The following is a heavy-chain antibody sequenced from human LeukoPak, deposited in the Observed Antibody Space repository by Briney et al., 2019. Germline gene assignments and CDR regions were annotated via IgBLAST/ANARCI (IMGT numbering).Heavy chain of an antibody. CDR2: IYHSGST. J-gene: IGHJ4*02. D-gene: IGHD6-13*01. CDR1: GYSISSGYY. Sequence: KPSETLSLTCAVSGYSISSGYYWGWIRQPPGKGLEWIGSIYHSGSTYYNPSLMSRVTISVDTSKNQFSLKLSSVTAADTAVYYCARHIAAAGIDYWGQGTLVTVSS. CDR3: ARHIAAAGIDY. V-gene: IGHV4-38-2*01.